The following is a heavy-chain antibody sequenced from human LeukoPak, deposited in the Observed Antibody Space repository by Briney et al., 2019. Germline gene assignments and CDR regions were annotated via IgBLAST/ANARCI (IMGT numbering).Heavy chain of an antibody. J-gene: IGHJ3*02. D-gene: IGHD3-10*01. V-gene: IGHV4-59*01. CDR3: ARDFAYGSGSYSVHAFDI. CDR2: IYYSGST. CDR1: GGSISSYY. Sequence: SETLSLTCTVSGGSISSYYWSWIRQPPGKGLEWIGYIYYSGSTNYNPFLKSRVTISVDTSKNQFSLKLSSVTAADTAVYYCARDFAYGSGSYSVHAFDIWGQGTMVTVSS.